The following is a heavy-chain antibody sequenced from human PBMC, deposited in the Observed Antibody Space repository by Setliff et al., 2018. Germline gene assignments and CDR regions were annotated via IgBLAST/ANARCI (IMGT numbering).Heavy chain of an antibody. CDR3: ARDGGEY. CDR2: ISGSGGST. J-gene: IGHJ4*02. Sequence: GGSLRLSCAASGFTFSSYWMSWVRQAPGKGLEWVSAISGSGGSTYYADSVKGRFTISRDDAKNSLYLQMNSLRAEDTAVYYCARDGGEYWGQGTLVTVSS. V-gene: IGHV3-23*01. D-gene: IGHD3-16*01. CDR1: GFTFSSYW.